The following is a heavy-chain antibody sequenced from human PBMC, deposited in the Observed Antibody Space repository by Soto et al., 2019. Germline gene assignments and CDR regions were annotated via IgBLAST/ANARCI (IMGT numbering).Heavy chain of an antibody. Sequence: XGSLWLTCTVSGGSISSSSDYGGCIRQPPGKGLEWIGSIYYSGSTYYNPSLKSRVTISVDTSKNQFSLKLSSVTAADTAVYYCPSFGVVVAAHGVGWFDPWGQGTLVTVSS. CDR2: IYYSGST. CDR1: GGSISSSSDY. CDR3: PSFGVVVAAHGVGWFDP. J-gene: IGHJ5*02. V-gene: IGHV4-39*01. D-gene: IGHD2-15*01.